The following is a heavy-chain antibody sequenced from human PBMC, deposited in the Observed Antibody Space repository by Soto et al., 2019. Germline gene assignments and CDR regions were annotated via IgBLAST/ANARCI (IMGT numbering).Heavy chain of an antibody. CDR3: ASSIAAAGTDYYYGMDV. V-gene: IGHV4-30-4*01. CDR1: GGSISSGDYY. D-gene: IGHD6-13*01. CDR2: IYYSGST. J-gene: IGHJ6*02. Sequence: SETLSLTCTVSGGSISSGDYYWSWIRQPPGKGLEWIGYIYYSGSTYYNPSLKSRVTISVDTSKNQFSLKLSSVTAADTAVYCCASSIAAAGTDYYYGMDVWGQGTTVTVSS.